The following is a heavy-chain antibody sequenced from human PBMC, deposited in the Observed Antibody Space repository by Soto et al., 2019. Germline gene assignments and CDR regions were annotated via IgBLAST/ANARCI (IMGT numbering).Heavy chain of an antibody. Sequence: QVQLVQSGAEIKKPGASVKVSCKASGYTFTDYDLYWVRQAPGQGLEWMGRLSPDSGSTVNGQKFRTRVSMTMNTSINTAYLELDSLRSEDTAVYYCARAQVGDSWSGYYKGWLDPWGQGTLVTVSP. D-gene: IGHD3-3*01. V-gene: IGHV1-8*02. J-gene: IGHJ5*02. CDR3: ARAQVGDSWSGYYKGWLDP. CDR2: LSPDSGST. CDR1: GYTFTDYD.